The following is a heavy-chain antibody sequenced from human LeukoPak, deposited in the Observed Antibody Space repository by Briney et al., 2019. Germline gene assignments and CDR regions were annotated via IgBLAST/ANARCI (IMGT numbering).Heavy chain of an antibody. Sequence: GASLRLSCAASGITCSGDNMNWVRQAPGKGLGWVSFISNSGNYIKYADSVKGRFTISRDNAKNSLYLEMDSLRAEDTAMYYCARGRALNIRAYDIWGQGTMVTVSS. V-gene: IGHV3-21*01. CDR2: ISNSGNYI. CDR1: GITCSGDN. J-gene: IGHJ3*02. CDR3: ARGRALNIRAYDI. D-gene: IGHD3-10*01.